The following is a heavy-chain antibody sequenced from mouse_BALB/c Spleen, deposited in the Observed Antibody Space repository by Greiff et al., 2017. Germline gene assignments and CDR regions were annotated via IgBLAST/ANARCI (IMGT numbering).Heavy chain of an antibody. CDR2: IWSGGST. J-gene: IGHJ1*01. CDR3: ARAYYGNYVGYWYFDV. V-gene: IGHV2-2*02. D-gene: IGHD2-10*01. Sequence: QVQLQQSGPGLVQPSQSLSITCTASGFSLTSYGVHWVRQSPGKGLEWLGVIWSGGSTDYNAAFISRLSISKDNSKCQVFSKMDSLQANDTAIYYCARAYYGNYVGYWYFDVWGAGTTVTVSS. CDR1: GFSLTSYG.